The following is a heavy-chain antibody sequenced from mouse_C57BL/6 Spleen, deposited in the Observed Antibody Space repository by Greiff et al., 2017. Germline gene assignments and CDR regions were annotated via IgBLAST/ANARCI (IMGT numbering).Heavy chain of an antibody. CDR1: GYTFTSYW. D-gene: IGHD3-2*02. J-gene: IGHJ2*01. Sequence: QVQLQQPGAELVKPGASVKLSCKASGYTFTSYWMQWVKQRPGQGLEWIGEIDPSDSYTNSNQKFKGKATLTVDTASSTAYMQLSRLTSADSAVYYCARGGAAQARLDYWGQGTTLTVSS. CDR2: IDPSDSYT. CDR3: ARGGAAQARLDY. V-gene: IGHV1-50*01.